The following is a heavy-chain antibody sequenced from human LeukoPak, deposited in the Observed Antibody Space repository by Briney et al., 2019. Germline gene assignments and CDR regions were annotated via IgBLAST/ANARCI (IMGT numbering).Heavy chain of an antibody. CDR2: IYYSGST. CDR3: ARLPSFREWPDI. D-gene: IGHD3-3*01. Sequence: SQTLSLTCTVSGGSISSGDYYWSWIRQPPGKGLEWIGYIYYSGSTYYNPSLKSRVTISVDTSKNQFSLKLSSVTAADTAVYYCARLPSFREWPDIWGQGTMVTVSS. CDR1: GGSISSGDYY. J-gene: IGHJ3*02. V-gene: IGHV4-30-4*08.